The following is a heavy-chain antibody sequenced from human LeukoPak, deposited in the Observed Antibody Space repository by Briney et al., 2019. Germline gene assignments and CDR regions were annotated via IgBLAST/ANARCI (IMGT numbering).Heavy chain of an antibody. Sequence: SETLSLTCAVHGGSFSGYYWAWIRQPPGRGLEWIGEINPGGTTNYHPSLKRRVTISADTSKSQFSLELRSVTAADTAVFYCARAKSTVSTYFDSWGQGSLVTVSS. CDR3: ARAKSTVSTYFDS. CDR2: INPGGTT. V-gene: IGHV4-34*01. D-gene: IGHD4-17*01. J-gene: IGHJ4*02. CDR1: GGSFSGYY.